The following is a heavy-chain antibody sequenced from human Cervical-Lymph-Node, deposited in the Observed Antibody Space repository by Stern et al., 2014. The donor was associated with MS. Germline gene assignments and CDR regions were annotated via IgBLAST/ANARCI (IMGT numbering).Heavy chain of an antibody. CDR3: ARATDL. V-gene: IGHV4-59*11. J-gene: IGHJ5*02. Sequence: VQLVESGPGLLRPSETLSLTRNGSGASITSHFWRWIRQPPRKGLEWIGYIYYRGTTNYNASLKGRVAISIATSKTQFSLRLSSVNPADTAVYYCARATDLWGQGALVTVSS. CDR2: IYYRGTT. CDR1: GASITSHF.